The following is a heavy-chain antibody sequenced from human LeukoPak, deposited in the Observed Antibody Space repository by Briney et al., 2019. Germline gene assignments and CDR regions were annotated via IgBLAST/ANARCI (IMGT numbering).Heavy chain of an antibody. CDR3: AKDYYDSSGYYYARPRGSAVLD. CDR1: GFTFSSYG. CDR2: IWYDGSNK. D-gene: IGHD3-22*01. V-gene: IGHV3-33*06. Sequence: GGSLRLSCAASGFTFSSYGMHWVRQAPGKGLGWVAVIWYDGSNKYYADSVKGRFTISRDNSKNTLYLQMNSLRAEDTAVYYCAKDYYDSSGYYYARPRGSAVLDWGQGTLVTVSS. J-gene: IGHJ4*02.